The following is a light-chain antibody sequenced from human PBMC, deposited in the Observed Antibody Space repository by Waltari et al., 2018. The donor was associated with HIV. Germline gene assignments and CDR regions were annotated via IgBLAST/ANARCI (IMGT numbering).Light chain of an antibody. CDR3: QVWDTSSDHPAF. CDR1: SVEYKG. Sequence: SYVLTQPPSVSVAPGQTAKISCWGQSVEYKGFQWSQQKPGQAPILVIYDYTDRPTGIPERFSGSSSGNTATLTVTMVEAGDEADYYCQVWDTSSDHPAFFGGGTKLTVV. V-gene: IGLV3-21*02. J-gene: IGLJ2*01. CDR2: DYT.